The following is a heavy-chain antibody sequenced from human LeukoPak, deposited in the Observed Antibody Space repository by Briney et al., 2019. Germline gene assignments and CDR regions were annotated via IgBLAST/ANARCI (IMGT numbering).Heavy chain of an antibody. J-gene: IGHJ3*02. CDR1: GGSISSYY. Sequence: SETLSLTCTVSGGSISSYYWSWIQQPAGKGLEWIGRIYTSGSTNYNPSLKSRLTMSVDRSKNQFSLKMTSVTAADTAMYYCARDTALWTFDIWGQGTMFTVSS. CDR3: ARDTALWTFDI. D-gene: IGHD2-21*02. CDR2: IYTSGST. V-gene: IGHV4-4*07.